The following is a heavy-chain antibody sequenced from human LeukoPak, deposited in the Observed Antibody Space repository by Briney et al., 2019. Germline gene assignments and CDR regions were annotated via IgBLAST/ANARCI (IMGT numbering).Heavy chain of an antibody. CDR3: ARVGLWFGEYAFDI. Sequence: PGGSLRLSCAASGFTFSSYWMSWVRQAPGKGLEWVANIKQDGSEKYYVDSVKGRFTISRDDAKNSLYLQMNSLRAEDTAVYYCARVGLWFGEYAFDIWGQGTMVTVSS. V-gene: IGHV3-7*01. D-gene: IGHD3-10*01. CDR1: GFTFSSYW. J-gene: IGHJ3*02. CDR2: IKQDGSEK.